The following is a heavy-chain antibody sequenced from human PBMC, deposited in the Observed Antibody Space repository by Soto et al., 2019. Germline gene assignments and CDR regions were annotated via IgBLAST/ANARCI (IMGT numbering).Heavy chain of an antibody. V-gene: IGHV4-61*01. Sequence: PSETLSLTCTVSGGSVSSGSYYWGWIRQPPGKGLEWIGYIYYSGSTNYNPSLKSRVTISVDTSKNQFSLKLSSVTAADTAVYYCARDLDHYDILTGPYYYGMDVWGQGTTVTVSS. J-gene: IGHJ6*02. CDR2: IYYSGST. CDR3: ARDLDHYDILTGPYYYGMDV. D-gene: IGHD3-9*01. CDR1: GGSVSSGSYY.